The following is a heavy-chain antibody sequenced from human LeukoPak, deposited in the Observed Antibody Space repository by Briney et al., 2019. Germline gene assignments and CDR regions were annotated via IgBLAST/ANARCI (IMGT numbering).Heavy chain of an antibody. CDR1: GGSISSYY. Sequence: PSETLSLTCTVSGGSISSYYWSWIRQPPGKGLEWIGYIYYSGSTNYNPSLKSRVTISVDTSKNQFSLKLSSVTVADTAVYYCARYSGYDSLFDYWGQGTLVTVSS. CDR3: ARYSGYDSLFDY. CDR2: IYYSGST. D-gene: IGHD5-12*01. J-gene: IGHJ4*02. V-gene: IGHV4-59*01.